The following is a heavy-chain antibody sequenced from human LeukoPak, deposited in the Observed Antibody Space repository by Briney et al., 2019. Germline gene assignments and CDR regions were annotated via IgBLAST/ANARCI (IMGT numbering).Heavy chain of an antibody. V-gene: IGHV5-51*01. Sequence: GAALEISCKGSGSIFTSYWIGWVRQLPGKGLEWMGIIYPGDSDARYSPSFQGQVTISADKSISTAYLQLSSLKASDTAMYYCARDSSFDYWGQGTLVTVSS. CDR2: IYPGDSDA. CDR3: ARDSSFDY. J-gene: IGHJ4*02. CDR1: GSIFTSYW. D-gene: IGHD6-6*01.